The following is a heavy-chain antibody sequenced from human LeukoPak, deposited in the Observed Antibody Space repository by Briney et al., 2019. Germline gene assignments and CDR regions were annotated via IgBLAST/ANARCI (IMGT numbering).Heavy chain of an antibody. CDR1: GYSFTSYL. V-gene: IGHV5-51*01. CDR2: IYAGDSDT. Sequence: GAPLNISCTASGYSFTSYLIGWGRQLPGKGLEWMGIIYAGDSDTRYSTSFQGQVTISADKSIRSAYLQWSSLKASDTAMYYCARRGDSSGYYYLFDYWGQGTLVTVS. CDR3: ARRGDSSGYYYLFDY. D-gene: IGHD3-22*01. J-gene: IGHJ4*02.